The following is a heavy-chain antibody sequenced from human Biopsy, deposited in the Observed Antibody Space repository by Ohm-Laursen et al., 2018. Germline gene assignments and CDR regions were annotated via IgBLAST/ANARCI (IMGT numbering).Heavy chain of an antibody. Sequence: ASVKVSCKVSGYTLTELSIHWVRQTGGKGLEWMGGFDREERKTVYAEKFQGRVTMTEDTSTDTVYMEVTSLRSDDTAVYYCATGPYYDSRFYYNVRPFDFWGQGTLVTVSS. J-gene: IGHJ4*02. V-gene: IGHV1-24*01. CDR2: FDREERKT. CDR3: ATGPYYDSRFYYNVRPFDF. CDR1: GYTLTELS. D-gene: IGHD3-10*01.